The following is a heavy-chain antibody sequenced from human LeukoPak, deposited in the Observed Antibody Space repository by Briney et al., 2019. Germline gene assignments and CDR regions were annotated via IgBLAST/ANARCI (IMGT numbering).Heavy chain of an antibody. J-gene: IGHJ4*02. CDR3: ATEYCASSSCRFDS. V-gene: IGHV4-34*01. CDR2: INHSGST. Sequence: SETLSLTCAVYGGSFSGYYWSWIRQPPGKGLEWIGEINHSGSTNYNPSLKSRVTISVDTSKNQFPLKLSSVTAADTAVYYCATEYCASSSCRFDSWGQGTLVTVSS. D-gene: IGHD2-2*01. CDR1: GGSFSGYY.